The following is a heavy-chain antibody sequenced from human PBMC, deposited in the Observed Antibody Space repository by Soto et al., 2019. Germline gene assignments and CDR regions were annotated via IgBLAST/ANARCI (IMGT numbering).Heavy chain of an antibody. CDR2: INAGNGNT. V-gene: IGHV1-3*01. CDR3: ARDPHSYGDGGVSGYCDL. D-gene: IGHD4-17*01. J-gene: IGHJ2*01. Sequence: QVQLVQSGAEVKKPGASVKVSCKASGYTFTSYAMHWVRQAPGQRLEWMGWINAGNGNTKYSQKFQGRVTITRDTSASTAYMELSSLRSEDTAVYYCARDPHSYGDGGVSGYCDLWGRCTLVTVSS. CDR1: GYTFTSYA.